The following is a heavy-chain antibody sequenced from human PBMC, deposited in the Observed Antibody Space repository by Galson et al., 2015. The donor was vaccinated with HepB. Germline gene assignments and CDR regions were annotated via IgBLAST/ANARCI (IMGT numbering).Heavy chain of an antibody. D-gene: IGHD2-15*01. Sequence: CAISGDSVSSNSAACYWIRQSPSRGLEWLGRTYYSARWFSNYAVSMRSRITINADTSKNPFSLQLKSVTPEDTTTYYCAMVAGTIDNCRMDVWGQGATVTVSS. J-gene: IGHJ6*02. CDR2: TYYSARWFS. V-gene: IGHV6-1*01. CDR3: AMVAGTIDNCRMDV. CDR1: GDSVSSNSAA.